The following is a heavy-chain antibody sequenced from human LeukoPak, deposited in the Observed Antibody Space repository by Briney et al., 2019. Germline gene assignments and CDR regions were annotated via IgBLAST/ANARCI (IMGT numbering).Heavy chain of an antibody. J-gene: IGHJ4*02. Sequence: PSETLSLTCTVSGGSISSYYWSWIRQPPGKGLEWIGYIYYSGSTNYNPSLKSRVTISVDTSRNQFSLKLSSVTAADTAVYYCARGDFWRGSDYWGQGTLVTVSS. CDR1: GGSISSYY. V-gene: IGHV4-59*08. D-gene: IGHD3-3*01. CDR2: IYYSGST. CDR3: ARGDFWRGSDY.